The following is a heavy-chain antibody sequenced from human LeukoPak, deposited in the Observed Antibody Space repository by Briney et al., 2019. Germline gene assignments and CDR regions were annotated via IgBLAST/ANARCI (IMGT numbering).Heavy chain of an antibody. CDR2: ISYDGSNK. Sequence: GGSLRLSCAASGFTFSSYAMHWVRQAPGKGLEWVAVISYDGSNKYYADSVRGRFTISRDNAKNSLYLQMNSLRAEDTAVYFCASPHYCSGSSCCFGYWGQGTLVTVSS. J-gene: IGHJ4*03. V-gene: IGHV3-30-3*01. D-gene: IGHD2-15*01. CDR1: GFTFSSYA. CDR3: ASPHYCSGSSCCFGY.